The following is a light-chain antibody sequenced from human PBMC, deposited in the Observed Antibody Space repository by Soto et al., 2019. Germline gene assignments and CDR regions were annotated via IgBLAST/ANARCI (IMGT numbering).Light chain of an antibody. V-gene: IGLV2-14*01. Sequence: QSVLTQPAPVSGSPGQSITISCTGTSSDVGAYDFVSWYQHSPGKAPKLVTFDVTHRPPGISDRFSGSKSANTASLTISGLQAADEACYYCSSYTTRSTLVFGGGTKLTVL. CDR2: DVT. J-gene: IGLJ2*01. CDR1: SSDVGAYDF. CDR3: SSYTTRSTLV.